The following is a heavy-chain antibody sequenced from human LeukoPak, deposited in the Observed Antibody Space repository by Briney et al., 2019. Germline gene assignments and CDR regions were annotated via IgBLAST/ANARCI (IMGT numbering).Heavy chain of an antibody. CDR3: TKERRRDDILTGSFSD. CDR2: IRYDERNK. CDR1: GFTFSGYG. J-gene: IGHJ4*02. D-gene: IGHD3-9*01. Sequence: GGSLRLSCAASGFTFSGYGMHWVRQAPGKGLERVTFIRYDERNKYYADSVKGRFTISRDNSKNTLYLQMNSLRAEDMAVYYCTKERRRDDILTGSFSDWGQGILVTVSS. V-gene: IGHV3-30*02.